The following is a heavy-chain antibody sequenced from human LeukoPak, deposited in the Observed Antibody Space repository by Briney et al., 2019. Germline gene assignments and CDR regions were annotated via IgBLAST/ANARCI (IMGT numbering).Heavy chain of an antibody. V-gene: IGHV3-7*01. J-gene: IGHJ4*02. CDR1: GFXFSSYW. CDR3: ARELGYSYGYASDY. CDR2: IKQDGSEK. D-gene: IGHD5-18*01. Sequence: PGGSLRLSCAASGFXFSSYWISWVRQAPGKGLEWVANIKQDGSEKNYVDSVKGRFTISRDNAKNSLYLQMNSLRAEDTAVYYCARELGYSYGYASDYWGQGTLVTVSS.